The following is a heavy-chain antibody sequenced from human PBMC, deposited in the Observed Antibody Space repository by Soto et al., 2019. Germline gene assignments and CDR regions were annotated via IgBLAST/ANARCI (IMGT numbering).Heavy chain of an antibody. V-gene: IGHV4-39*01. CDR1: GGSISSSSYY. J-gene: IGHJ6*02. CDR2: IYYSGST. Sequence: QLQLQESGPGLVKPSETLSLTCTVSGGSISSSSYYWGWIRQPPGKGLEWIGSIYYSGSTYYNPSLKGRVTISVDTSKNQFSLKLSSVTAADTAVYYCARQKRVRWGEWGMNGMDVWGQGTTVTVSS. CDR3: ARQKRVRWGEWGMNGMDV. D-gene: IGHD2-8*01.